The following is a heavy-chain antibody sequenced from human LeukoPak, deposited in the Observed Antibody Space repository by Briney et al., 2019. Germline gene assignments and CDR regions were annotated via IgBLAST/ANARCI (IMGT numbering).Heavy chain of an antibody. CDR2: ISGSGAST. CDR1: GFTLSTNA. D-gene: IGHD3-10*01. J-gene: IGHJ5*02. CDR3: ARGSGNYYNRFDP. V-gene: IGHV3-23*01. Sequence: GGSLRLSCLTSGFTLSTNAMSWVRQAPGKGLEWISGISGSGASTYYADSVKGRFTISRDDSRNTLYLQMNSLRGDDTAVYYCARGSGNYYNRFDPWGQGTLVTVSS.